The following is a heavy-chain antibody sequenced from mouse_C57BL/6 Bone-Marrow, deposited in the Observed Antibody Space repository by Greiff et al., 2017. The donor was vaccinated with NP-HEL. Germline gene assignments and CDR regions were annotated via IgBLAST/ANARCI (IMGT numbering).Heavy chain of an antibody. V-gene: IGHV5-9-1*02. J-gene: IGHJ4*01. Sequence: DVHLVESGEGLVKPGGSLKLSCAASGFTFSSYAMSWVRQTPEKRLEWVAYISSGGDYFYSADTVKGRFTISRDNARNTLYLQRSSLKSEDTAMYYCTRAYGGSSYYYAMDYWGQGTSVTVSS. CDR2: ISSGGDYF. D-gene: IGHD1-1*02. CDR1: GFTFSSYA. CDR3: TRAYGGSSYYYAMDY.